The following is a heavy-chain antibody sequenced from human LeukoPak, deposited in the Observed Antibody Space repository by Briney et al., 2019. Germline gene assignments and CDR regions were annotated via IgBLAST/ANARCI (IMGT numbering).Heavy chain of an antibody. Sequence: GASVKVSCKASGYTFTSYGVSWVRQAPGQGLEWMGWISGSNGNTNYAQKLQGRVTMTTDTSTSTAYMELRSLRSDDTAVYYCARYPLSYSNNWHYYLDHWGQGTLLTVSS. CDR2: ISGSNGNT. J-gene: IGHJ4*02. D-gene: IGHD1-1*01. CDR1: GYTFTSYG. V-gene: IGHV1-18*01. CDR3: ARYPLSYSNNWHYYLDH.